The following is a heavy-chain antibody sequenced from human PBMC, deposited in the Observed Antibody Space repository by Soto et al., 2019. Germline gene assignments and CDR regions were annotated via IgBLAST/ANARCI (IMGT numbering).Heavy chain of an antibody. Sequence: SETLSLTCTVSGGSINSGDYYWTWVRQPPGKGLEWIGNIFHSGSTYYTPSLQSRVTISLDTSKNHFSLKPSSVTPADTAVYYCARDRYYGSGTYYNFYSGMDVWGQGTTVTVSS. J-gene: IGHJ6*02. V-gene: IGHV4-30-4*01. D-gene: IGHD3-10*01. CDR1: GGSINSGDYY. CDR2: IFHSGST. CDR3: ARDRYYGSGTYYNFYSGMDV.